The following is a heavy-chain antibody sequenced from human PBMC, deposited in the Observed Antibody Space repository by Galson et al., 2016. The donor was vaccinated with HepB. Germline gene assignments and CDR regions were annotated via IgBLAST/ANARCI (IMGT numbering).Heavy chain of an antibody. V-gene: IGHV3-23*01. CDR3: AKAADYYDSSGYYYLNWCDP. CDR2: ISGSGGST. D-gene: IGHD3-22*01. Sequence: SLRLSCAASGFTSSTYAMSWFRQAPGTRLEWVSAISGSGGSTYYADSVKGWFTISRDNSKNTLYLQMNSLRAEDTAVYYCAKAADYYDSSGYYYLNWCDPWGQGTLVTVAS. J-gene: IGHJ5*02. CDR1: GFTSSTYA.